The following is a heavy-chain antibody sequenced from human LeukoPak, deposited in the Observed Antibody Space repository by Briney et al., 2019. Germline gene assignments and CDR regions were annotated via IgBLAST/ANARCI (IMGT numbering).Heavy chain of an antibody. CDR1: GGSISSSNW. D-gene: IGHD5-18*01. J-gene: IGHJ4*02. CDR3: ARVGGGYSYGKDFDY. Sequence: SETLSLTCAVSGGSISSSNWWSWVRQPPGKGLEWIGEINHSGSTNYDPSLKSRVTISVDTSKNQFSLKLSSVTAADTAVYYCARVGGGYSYGKDFDYWGQGTLVTVSS. V-gene: IGHV4-4*02. CDR2: INHSGST.